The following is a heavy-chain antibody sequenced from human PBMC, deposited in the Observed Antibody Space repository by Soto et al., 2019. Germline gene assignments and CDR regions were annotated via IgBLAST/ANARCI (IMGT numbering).Heavy chain of an antibody. Sequence: ASVKVSCKASGYTFTSYDINWVRQATGQGLEWMGWMNPNSGNTGYAQKFQGRVTMTRNTSISTAYMELSSLRSEDTAVYFWARPVVVAADNWFDPWGQGTLVTVSS. CDR2: MNPNSGNT. J-gene: IGHJ5*02. CDR3: ARPVVVAADNWFDP. CDR1: GYTFTSYD. D-gene: IGHD2-15*01. V-gene: IGHV1-8*01.